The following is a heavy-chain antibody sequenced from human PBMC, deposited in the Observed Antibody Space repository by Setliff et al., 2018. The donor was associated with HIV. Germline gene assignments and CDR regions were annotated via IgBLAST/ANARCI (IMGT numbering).Heavy chain of an antibody. CDR1: GYTFTNYD. Sequence: ASVKVSCKASGYTFTNYDINWVRQATGQGLEWMGRMNPNSGNTEYTQQFQGRVTMTRNTPISTAYMELSSLRSEDTAIYYCARGHSGNDSWGRGSLVTVSS. D-gene: IGHD2-21*01. V-gene: IGHV1-8*02. J-gene: IGHJ5*01. CDR3: ARGHSGNDS. CDR2: MNPNSGNT.